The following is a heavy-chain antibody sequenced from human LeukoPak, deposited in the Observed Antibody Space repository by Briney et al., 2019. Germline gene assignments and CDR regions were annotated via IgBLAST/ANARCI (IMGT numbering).Heavy chain of an antibody. V-gene: IGHV3-21*04. J-gene: IGHJ4*02. Sequence: GGSLRLSCAASGFTFSSYSMNWVRQAPGKGLEWVSSISSSSSYIYYADSVKGRFTISRDNAKNSLYLQMNSLRAEDTALYYCAKDLAASDMDYPFFDYWGQGTLVTVSS. CDR2: ISSSSSYI. CDR3: AKDLAASDMDYPFFDY. D-gene: IGHD3/OR15-3a*01. CDR1: GFTFSSYS.